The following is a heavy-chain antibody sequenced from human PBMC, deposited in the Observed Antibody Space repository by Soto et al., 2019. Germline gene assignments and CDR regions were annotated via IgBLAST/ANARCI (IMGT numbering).Heavy chain of an antibody. CDR2: ISGSGGST. J-gene: IGHJ5*02. CDR1: GFTFSSYA. V-gene: IGHV3-23*01. Sequence: GGSLRLSCAASGFTFSSYAMSWVRQAPGKGLEWVSAISGSGGSTYYADSVKGRFTISRDNSKNTLYLQMNSLRAEDTAVYYCAKDPSLITMIVVVKDWFDPWGQGTLVTVSS. D-gene: IGHD3-22*01. CDR3: AKDPSLITMIVVVKDWFDP.